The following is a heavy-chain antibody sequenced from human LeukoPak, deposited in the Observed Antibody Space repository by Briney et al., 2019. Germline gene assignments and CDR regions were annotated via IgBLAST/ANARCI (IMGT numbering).Heavy chain of an antibody. V-gene: IGHV1-3*01. D-gene: IGHD3-10*01. Sequence: ASVKVSCKASGYTFTSYTMHWVRQAPGQRLEWMGWINAGNGNTKYSQKFQGRVTITRDTSASTAYMDLSSLRSEDPAVYYCARDRYYGSGSYNYFDYWGQGTLVTVSS. J-gene: IGHJ4*02. CDR2: INAGNGNT. CDR1: GYTFTSYT. CDR3: ARDRYYGSGSYNYFDY.